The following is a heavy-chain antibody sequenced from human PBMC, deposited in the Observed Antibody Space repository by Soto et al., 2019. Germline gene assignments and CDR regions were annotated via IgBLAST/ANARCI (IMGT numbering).Heavy chain of an antibody. CDR1: GGSISSSSYY. V-gene: IGHV4-39*01. CDR2: IYYSGST. J-gene: IGHJ4*02. D-gene: IGHD4-17*01. CDR3: ARHKTVYGDYAVFDY. Sequence: PSETLSLTCTVSGGSISSSSYYWGWIRQPPGKGLEWIGSIYYSGSTYYNPSLKSRVTISVDTSKNQFSLKLSSVTAADTAVYYCARHKTVYGDYAVFDYWGQGTLVTVSS.